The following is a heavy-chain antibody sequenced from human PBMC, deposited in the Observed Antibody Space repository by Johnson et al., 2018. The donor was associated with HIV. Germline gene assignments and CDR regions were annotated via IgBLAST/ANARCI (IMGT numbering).Heavy chain of an antibody. CDR1: GFTFSSYA. V-gene: IGHV3-30-3*01. CDR3: VRGGYSGYDSGAFDI. J-gene: IGHJ3*02. CDR2: ISYDGSNK. Sequence: QVQLVESGGGVVQPGRSLRLSCAASGFTFSSYAMHWVRQAPGKGLEWGAVISYDGSNKYYADSVKGRFTISRDNSKNTLYLQMNSRRAEDTAVYYCVRGGYSGYDSGAFDIWGQGTMVTVSS. D-gene: IGHD5-12*01.